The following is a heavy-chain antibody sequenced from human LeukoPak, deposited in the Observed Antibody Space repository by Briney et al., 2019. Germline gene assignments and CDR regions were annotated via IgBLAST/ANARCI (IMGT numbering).Heavy chain of an antibody. J-gene: IGHJ3*01. V-gene: IGHV6-1*01. CDR2: TYYRSKWNN. D-gene: IGHD2-15*01. CDR1: GDSVSTNSVA. Sequence: SQTLSLTCAISGDSVSTNSVAWNWIRQSPSRGLAWLGRTYYRSKWNNDYAVSVKSRITINPDTSKNQFSLQLNSVTPDDTALYYCARGKYSGFDLWGQGTMVTVSS. CDR3: ARGKYSGFDL.